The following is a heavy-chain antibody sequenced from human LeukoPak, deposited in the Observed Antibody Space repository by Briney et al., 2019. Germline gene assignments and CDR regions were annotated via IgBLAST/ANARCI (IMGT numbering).Heavy chain of an antibody. CDR1: GFTLGSYG. CDR2: ISYDGSNE. D-gene: IGHD5-24*01. V-gene: IGHV3-30*18. Sequence: GGTLRLSCAASGFTLGSYGMHWVRQAPGKGLEWVASISYDGSNEYYGDSVKGRFSVSRDNSKNTLYLHMNSLRAEDTAVYYCAKEREMATRYYFDYWGQGTLVTVSS. J-gene: IGHJ4*02. CDR3: AKEREMATRYYFDY.